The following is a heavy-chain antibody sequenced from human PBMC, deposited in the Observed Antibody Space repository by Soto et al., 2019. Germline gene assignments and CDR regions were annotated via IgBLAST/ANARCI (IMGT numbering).Heavy chain of an antibody. CDR3: ARETTTAPYYYYGMDV. CDR2: INPNSGGT. J-gene: IGHJ6*02. V-gene: IGHV1-2*04. Sequence: GASVKVSFKASGYTFSDCYIHWVRQAPGQGLEWMGWINPNSGGTNYAQKFQGWVTMTRDTSISTAYMELSRLRSDDTAVYYCARETTTAPYYYYGMDVWGQGTTVTVSS. D-gene: IGHD4-4*01. CDR1: GYTFSDCY.